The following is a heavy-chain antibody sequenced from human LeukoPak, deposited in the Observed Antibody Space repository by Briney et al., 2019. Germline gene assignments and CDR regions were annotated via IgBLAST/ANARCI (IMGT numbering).Heavy chain of an antibody. Sequence: GGSLRLSCAASGFPFDRNAMTWVRQAPGKGLEWVANINQDGSEKYHVDSVKGRFTISRDNAKNSIYLQMNSLTAEDTVVYYCVREYWYFDLWGRGTLVTVSS. CDR1: GFPFDRNA. J-gene: IGHJ2*01. CDR2: INQDGSEK. V-gene: IGHV3-7*01. CDR3: VREYWYFDL.